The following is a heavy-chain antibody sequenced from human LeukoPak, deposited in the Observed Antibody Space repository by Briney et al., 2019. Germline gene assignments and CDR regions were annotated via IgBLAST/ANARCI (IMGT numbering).Heavy chain of an antibody. V-gene: IGHV1-46*01. Sequence: GASVTVSCKASGYTFTSYYMHWVRQAPGQGLEWVGIINPSGGSTSYAQKFQGRVTMTRDTSTSTVYMELSSLRSEDTAVYYCARHLFTRHEAFDIWGQETMVTVSS. D-gene: IGHD2-2*01. CDR1: GYTFTSYY. CDR2: INPSGGST. J-gene: IGHJ3*02. CDR3: ARHLFTRHEAFDI.